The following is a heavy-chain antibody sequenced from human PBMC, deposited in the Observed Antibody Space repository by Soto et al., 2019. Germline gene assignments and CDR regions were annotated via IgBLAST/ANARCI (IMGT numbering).Heavy chain of an antibody. CDR2: IYDGGST. CDR1: GFPVSTNY. D-gene: IGHD4-17*01. V-gene: IGHV3-66*01. CDR3: ARGDGDYGRRLDP. Sequence: EVQLVESGGGLVQPGGSLRLSCAASGFPVSTNYVSWVRQAPGKGLELVSIIYDGGSTYYADSVKGRFTITRDNFKNMLYLQMNSLRAEDKAVYYCARGDGDYGRRLDPWGQGTQVTVSS. J-gene: IGHJ5*02.